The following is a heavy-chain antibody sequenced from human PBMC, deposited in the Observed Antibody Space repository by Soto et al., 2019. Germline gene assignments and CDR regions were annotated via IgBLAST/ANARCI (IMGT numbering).Heavy chain of an antibody. CDR2: IDSSGGT. Sequence: QVQLQESGPGLVKPSETLSLTCTVSDDSSSSYKWSWIRQPPGRRLEWIGYIDSSGGTSHNPSLQSRVTISVDTSTKPFSLKLSSVTAADTAVYYCVRQGFGRLHGRVDVWGQGTTVTVSS. CDR3: VRQGFGRLHGRVDV. D-gene: IGHD3-10*01. CDR1: DDSSSSYK. J-gene: IGHJ6*02. V-gene: IGHV4-59*08.